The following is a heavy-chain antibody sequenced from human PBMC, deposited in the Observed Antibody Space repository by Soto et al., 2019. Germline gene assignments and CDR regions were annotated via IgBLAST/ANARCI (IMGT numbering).Heavy chain of an antibody. V-gene: IGHV3-48*02. CDR1: GFTISGYS. D-gene: IGHD6-13*01. Sequence: GGSLRLSCAASGFTISGYSMNWVRQAPGKRLEWVSYISDTSDTILYADSVKGRFTVSRDNAKKSLYLQMSSLRDEDTAVYYCARDAGTLTSFYYYGMDVWGQGTTVTVSS. CDR3: ARDAGTLTSFYYYGMDV. CDR2: ISDTSDTI. J-gene: IGHJ6*02.